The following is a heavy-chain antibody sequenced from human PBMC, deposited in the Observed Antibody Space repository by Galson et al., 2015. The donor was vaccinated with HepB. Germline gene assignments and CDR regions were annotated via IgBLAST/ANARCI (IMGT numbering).Heavy chain of an antibody. CDR1: GYIFTNYW. J-gene: IGHJ4*02. D-gene: IGHD5-18*01. V-gene: IGHV5-10-1*01. CDR2: IDPSDSYT. CDR3: ARRRGYNSGLSFDY. Sequence: QSGAEVKKPGESLRISCKGSGYIFTNYWIIWVRQMPGKGLEWMGKIDPSDSYTKYSPSFQGHVTISADRSINTAYLQWGGLKASDTAMYYCARRRGYNSGLSFDYWGQGTLVTVSS.